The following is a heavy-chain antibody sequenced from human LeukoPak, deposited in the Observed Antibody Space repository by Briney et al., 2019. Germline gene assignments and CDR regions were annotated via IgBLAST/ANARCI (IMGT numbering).Heavy chain of an antibody. CDR1: GFTFSSYS. D-gene: IGHD1-26*01. Sequence: EGSLRLSCAASGFTFSSYSMNWVRQAPGKGLEWVSSISSSSSYIYYADSVKGRFTISRDNSKHTLHLQMNSLRAEDTAVYYCAKTALGATAFDYWGQGTLVTVSS. CDR3: AKTALGATAFDY. V-gene: IGHV3-21*04. CDR2: ISSSSSYI. J-gene: IGHJ4*02.